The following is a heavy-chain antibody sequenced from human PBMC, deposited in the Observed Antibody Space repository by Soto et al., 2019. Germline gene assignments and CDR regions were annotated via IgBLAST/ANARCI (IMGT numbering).Heavy chain of an antibody. V-gene: IGHV3-13*05. CDR2: ISAAGDP. Sequence: EVQLVESGGGLVQPGGSLRLSCEASGFTFRNYDMHWVRQGTGKGLEWVSGISAAGDPDYADSVEGRFTISRENAQNSFFLQMNSLRVCDTADYYCARTDRDFYGLDVWGQGTTVIVSS. CDR1: GFTFRNYD. J-gene: IGHJ6*02. CDR3: ARTDRDFYGLDV.